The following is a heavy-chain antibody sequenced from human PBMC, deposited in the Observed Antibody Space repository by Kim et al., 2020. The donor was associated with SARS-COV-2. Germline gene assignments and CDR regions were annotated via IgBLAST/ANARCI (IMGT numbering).Heavy chain of an antibody. CDR3: AKLVAALTPSDY. V-gene: IGHV3-23*01. D-gene: IGHD2-15*01. J-gene: IGHJ4*02. Sequence: DANSVKCRFTIYRDNSKNTLYLQMNSLRAQDTAVYYCAKLVAALTPSDYWGQGTLVTVSS.